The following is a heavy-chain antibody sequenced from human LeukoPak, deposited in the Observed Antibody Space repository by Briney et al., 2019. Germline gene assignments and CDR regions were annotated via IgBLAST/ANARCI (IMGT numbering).Heavy chain of an antibody. CDR2: ITSSSSDI. J-gene: IGHJ4*02. Sequence: GGSLRLSCAASGFTFSSYGMSWVRQAPGKGLEWVSSITSSSSDIFYADSVKGRFTISRDNAKNSLYLKMNSLRVEDTAVYYCAAALAIAVGGTTPGDYWGQGTLVTVSS. CDR3: AAALAIAVGGTTPGDY. D-gene: IGHD6-19*01. CDR1: GFTFSSYG. V-gene: IGHV3-21*06.